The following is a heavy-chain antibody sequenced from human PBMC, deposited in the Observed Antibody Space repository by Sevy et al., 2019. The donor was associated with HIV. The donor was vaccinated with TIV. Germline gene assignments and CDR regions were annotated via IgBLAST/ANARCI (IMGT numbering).Heavy chain of an antibody. V-gene: IGHV3-7*01. J-gene: IGHJ4*02. CDR1: GFTFSSYW. CDR2: IKQDGSEK. D-gene: IGHD3-22*01. CDR3: ARAGYDSSGDDGYYFDY. Sequence: GGSLRLSCAASGFTFSSYWMSWVRQAPGKGLEWVANIKQDGSEKYYVDSVKGRFTISRDKAKNSLYLQMNSLRAEDTAVYYCARAGYDSSGDDGYYFDYWGQGTLVTVSS.